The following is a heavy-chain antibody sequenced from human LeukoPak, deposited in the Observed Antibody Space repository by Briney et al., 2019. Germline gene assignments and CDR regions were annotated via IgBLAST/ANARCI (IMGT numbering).Heavy chain of an antibody. J-gene: IGHJ3*02. CDR3: ARRKRGGWTDAFDI. Sequence: PSETLSLTRTVSGGPISSYYWSWIRQPAGKGLEWIGRLYTSGSTQHTPSLKTRVTLSVDTSKNHFSLKLSSVTAADAAVYYSARRKRGGWTDAFDIWGQGTMVTVSS. D-gene: IGHD2-15*01. CDR1: GGPISSYY. V-gene: IGHV4-4*07. CDR2: LYTSGST.